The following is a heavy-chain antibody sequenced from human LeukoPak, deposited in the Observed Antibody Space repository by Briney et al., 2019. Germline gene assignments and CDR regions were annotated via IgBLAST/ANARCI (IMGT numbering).Heavy chain of an antibody. CDR3: ASARVYYGSGDPVDY. V-gene: IGHV4-31*03. CDR2: IYYTGST. CDR1: GASINSDGYY. D-gene: IGHD3-10*01. Sequence: SETLSLTCTVSGASINSDGYYWTWIRQHPGKGLEWIGYIYYTGSTYYNPSLKSRLSILIDTSKNQFSLRLSSVTAADTALYYCASARVYYGSGDPVDYWGQGTLVTVSS. J-gene: IGHJ4*02.